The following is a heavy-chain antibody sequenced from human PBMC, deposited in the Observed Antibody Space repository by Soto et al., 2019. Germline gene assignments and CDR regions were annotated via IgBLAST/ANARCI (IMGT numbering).Heavy chain of an antibody. Sequence: EVQLLESGGGLVQPGGSLRLSCAASGFTFSSYAMSWVRQAPGKGLEWVSAISGSGGGTYYADSVKGRFTISRDNTKNTVNLGMSSVSVEDRAVYYCAKDLCPADSSGYPDYWGQGTLVTVSS. V-gene: IGHV3-23*01. CDR3: AKDLCPADSSGYPDY. J-gene: IGHJ4*02. CDR2: ISGSGGGT. CDR1: GFTFSSYA. D-gene: IGHD3-22*01.